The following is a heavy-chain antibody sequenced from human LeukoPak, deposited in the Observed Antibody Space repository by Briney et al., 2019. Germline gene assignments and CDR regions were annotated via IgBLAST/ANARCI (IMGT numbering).Heavy chain of an antibody. CDR2: IRPHTGET. D-gene: IGHD2-2*01. CDR1: GYNFPSYG. CDR3: ARDRGGKGSAIFY. J-gene: IGHJ4*02. V-gene: IGHV1-18*01. Sequence: ASVKVSCKATGYNFPSYGINWVRQAPGQGLEWMGWIRPHTGETNSAQRFQDRVTMTTDTSTTTAYMELRSLRFDDTAVYYCARDRGGKGSAIFYWGQGSLVTVSS.